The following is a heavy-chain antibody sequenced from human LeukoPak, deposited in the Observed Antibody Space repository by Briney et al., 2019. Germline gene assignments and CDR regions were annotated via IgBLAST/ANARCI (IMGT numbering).Heavy chain of an antibody. D-gene: IGHD2-2*01. CDR2: INPNSGGT. J-gene: IGHJ5*02. V-gene: IGHV1-2*02. CDR3: ATYRSLYCSSTSCYQNWLDP. Sequence: ASVKVSCKASGYTFTGYYMHWVRQAPGPGLEWMGWINPNSGGTNYAQKFQGRVTMTRDTSISTAYMELSRLRSDDTAVYYCATYRSLYCSSTSCYQNWLDPWGQGTLVTVSS. CDR1: GYTFTGYY.